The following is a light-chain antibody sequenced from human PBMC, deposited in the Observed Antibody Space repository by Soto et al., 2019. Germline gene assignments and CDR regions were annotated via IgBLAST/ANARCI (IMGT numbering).Light chain of an antibody. J-gene: IGLJ1*01. V-gene: IGLV1-44*01. CDR3: AAWDDRLIGYV. CDR1: SSNIGSNP. CDR2: GNN. Sequence: QSVLTQAPSASGTPGQRVTITCSGGSSNIGSNPVSWYQQVPGRAPNLLIYGNNKRPSGVSDRFSGSQSGTSASLAISGLQSEDEADYYCAAWDDRLIGYVFGTGTKLTVL.